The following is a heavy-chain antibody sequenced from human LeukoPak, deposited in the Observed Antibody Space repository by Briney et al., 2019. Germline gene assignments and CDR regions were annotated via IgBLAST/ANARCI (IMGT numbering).Heavy chain of an antibody. V-gene: IGHV3-74*01. D-gene: IGHD6-19*01. Sequence: PGGSLRLSCAASGFTFSSYWMSWVRQAPGKGLVWVSRINTDASRTNYADSVKGRFTISRDNAKNTLYLQMNSLRAEDTAVYFCARDRVSGSYKGYLDYWGQGTLVTVSS. CDR1: GFTFSSYW. CDR3: ARDRVSGSYKGYLDY. CDR2: INTDASRT. J-gene: IGHJ4*02.